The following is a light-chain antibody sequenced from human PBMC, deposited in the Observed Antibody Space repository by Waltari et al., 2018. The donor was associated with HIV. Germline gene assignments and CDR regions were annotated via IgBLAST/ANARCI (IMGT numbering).Light chain of an antibody. CDR1: QNVWFTSNNRNY. V-gene: IGKV4-1*01. Sequence: DIVMTQSPDSLAVSLGESATITCKSSQNVWFTSNNRNYLAWYQQKPGHPPKLLIYWASTRESGVPDRFSGGGSGTDFTLTISSLQAEDVAVYYCQQYYSSPLTFGGGTKVEI. CDR3: QQYYSSPLT. J-gene: IGKJ4*01. CDR2: WAS.